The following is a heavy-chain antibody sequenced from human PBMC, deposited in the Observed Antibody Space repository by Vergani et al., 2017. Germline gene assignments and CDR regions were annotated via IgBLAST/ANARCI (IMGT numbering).Heavy chain of an antibody. D-gene: IGHD3-10*01. V-gene: IGHV3-33*06. Sequence: QVQLVESGGGVVQPGRSLRLSCAASGFTFSSYGMHWVRQAPGKGLEWVAVIWYDGSNKYYADSVKGRFTISRDNSKNTLYLQMNSLRAEDTAVYCCAKEHYYGSGSSWFDPWGQGTLVTVSS. CDR3: AKEHYYGSGSSWFDP. CDR2: IWYDGSNK. J-gene: IGHJ5*02. CDR1: GFTFSSYG.